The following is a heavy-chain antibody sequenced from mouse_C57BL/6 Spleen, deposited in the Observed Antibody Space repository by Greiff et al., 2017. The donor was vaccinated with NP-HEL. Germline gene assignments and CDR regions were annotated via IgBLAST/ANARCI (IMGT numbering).Heavy chain of an antibody. V-gene: IGHV3-6*01. J-gene: IGHJ1*03. Sequence: EVKLMESGPGLVKPSQSLSLTCSVTGYSITSGYYWNWIRQFPGNKLEWRGYISYDGSNNYNPSLKNRISITRDTSKNQFFLKLNSVTTEDTATYDCARRGDYDWYCDVWGTGTTVTVSS. CDR2: ISYDGSN. CDR1: GYSITSGYY. CDR3: ARRGDYDWYCDV. D-gene: IGHD2-4*01.